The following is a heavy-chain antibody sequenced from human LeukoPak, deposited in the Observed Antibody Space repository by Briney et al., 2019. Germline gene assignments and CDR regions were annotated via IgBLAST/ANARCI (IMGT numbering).Heavy chain of an antibody. Sequence: GGSLRLSCTASGLTLSNTWMTWVRQAPGKGLEWVGRIRSKTDGGTTDYAAPVKGRFTISRDDSKNILYPQMNSLKTEDTAVYFCIGRFLAYWGQGTLVTVSS. J-gene: IGHJ4*02. D-gene: IGHD3-10*01. CDR1: GLTLSNTW. CDR3: IGRFLAY. CDR2: IRSKTDGGTT. V-gene: IGHV3-15*01.